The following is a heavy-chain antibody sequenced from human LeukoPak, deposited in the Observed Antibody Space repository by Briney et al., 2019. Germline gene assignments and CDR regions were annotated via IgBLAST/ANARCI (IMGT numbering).Heavy chain of an antibody. CDR1: GFIFSSYA. J-gene: IGHJ3*02. Sequence: PGGSLRLSCAASGFIFSSYAMHWVRRAPGKGLEWVALISYDGSNKYYADSVKGRFIISRDDAKNSLYLQMSSLRAEDTAVYYCAGDPTSSWETAFDIWGQGTMVTVSS. D-gene: IGHD1-26*01. CDR3: AGDPTSSWETAFDI. CDR2: ISYDGSNK. V-gene: IGHV3-30*04.